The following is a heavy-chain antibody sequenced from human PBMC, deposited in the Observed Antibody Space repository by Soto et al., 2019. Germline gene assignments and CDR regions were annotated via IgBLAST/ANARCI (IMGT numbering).Heavy chain of an antibody. J-gene: IGHJ5*02. CDR3: AHRRSPQYYDFWSGYYEVWFDP. CDR2: IYWNDDK. Sequence: GSGPTLVNPTQTLTLTCTFSGFSLSTSGVGVGWIRQPPGKALEWLALIYWNDDKRYSPSLKSRLTITKDTSKNQVVLTMTNMDPVDTATYYCAHRRSPQYYDFWSGYYEVWFDPWGQGTLVTVSS. CDR1: GFSLSTSGVG. V-gene: IGHV2-5*01. D-gene: IGHD3-3*01.